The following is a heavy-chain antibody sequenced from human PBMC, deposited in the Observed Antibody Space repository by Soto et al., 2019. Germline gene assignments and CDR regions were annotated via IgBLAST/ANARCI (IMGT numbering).Heavy chain of an antibody. J-gene: IGHJ3*02. Sequence: QVQLVESGGGVVQPGRSLRLSCAASGFTFSSYSMNWVRQAPGKGLEWVAVISYDGSNKYYADSVKGRFTISRDNSKNTLYLQMNSLRAEDTAVYYCARSRIQLWEHDAFDIWGQGTMVTVSS. V-gene: IGHV3-30-3*01. CDR3: ARSRIQLWEHDAFDI. CDR2: ISYDGSNK. D-gene: IGHD5-18*01. CDR1: GFTFSSYS.